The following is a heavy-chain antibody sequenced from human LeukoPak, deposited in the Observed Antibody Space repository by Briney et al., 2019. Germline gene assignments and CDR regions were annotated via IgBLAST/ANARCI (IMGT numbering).Heavy chain of an antibody. D-gene: IGHD6-19*01. CDR1: GFTFSDYY. Sequence: GGSLRLSCVASGFTFSDYYMNWVRQAPGKGLEWVSYISSSGSTIYYADSVKGRFTISRDNAKNSLYLQMNSLRAEDTAVYYCARGNSSGWSVELDYWGQGTLVTVSS. CDR2: ISSSGSTI. J-gene: IGHJ4*02. CDR3: ARGNSSGWSVELDY. V-gene: IGHV3-11*04.